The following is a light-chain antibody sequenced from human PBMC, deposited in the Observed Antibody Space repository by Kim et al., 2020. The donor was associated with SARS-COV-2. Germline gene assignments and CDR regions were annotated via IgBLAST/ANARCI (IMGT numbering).Light chain of an antibody. CDR3: QQYSSYPYT. CDR1: QSISYW. V-gene: IGKV1-5*01. CDR2: DVS. J-gene: IGKJ2*01. Sequence: DIQMTQSPSTLSASVGDRVTITCRASQSISYWLAWYQQKPGKAPKVLIYDVSNLKSGVPSRFSGGGSGTELTLTINSLQPDDFATYYCQQYSSYPYTFGQGTNLEI.